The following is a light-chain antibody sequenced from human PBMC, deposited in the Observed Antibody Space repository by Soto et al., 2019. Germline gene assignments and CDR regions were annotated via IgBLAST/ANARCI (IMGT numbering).Light chain of an antibody. Sequence: QSVLTQPASVSGSPGQSITVSCTGSSNDVGYSNYVSWYQQHAGKAPKLMIYEVNHRPSGVSDRFSGSKSGNTASLTISGLQAEGEADYYCSSYSNTTTRYVFGAGTKVTVL. V-gene: IGLV2-14*01. CDR1: SNDVGYSNY. CDR2: EVN. J-gene: IGLJ1*01. CDR3: SSYSNTTTRYV.